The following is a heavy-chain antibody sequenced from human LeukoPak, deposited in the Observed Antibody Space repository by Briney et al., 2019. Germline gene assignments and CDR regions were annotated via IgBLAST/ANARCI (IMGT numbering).Heavy chain of an antibody. D-gene: IGHD6-13*01. V-gene: IGHV3-23*01. CDR1: GFTFSSSA. CDR2: ISKSGDFT. CDR3: AKESAAAGYFDY. J-gene: IGHJ4*01. Sequence: GGSLRLSCAASGFTFSSSAMSWVRQAPGKGLEWVSVISKSGDFTYYADSVKGRFTISRDSSKNALNLQMNSLRAEDTAVYYCAKESAAAGYFDYWGLGTLVTVSS.